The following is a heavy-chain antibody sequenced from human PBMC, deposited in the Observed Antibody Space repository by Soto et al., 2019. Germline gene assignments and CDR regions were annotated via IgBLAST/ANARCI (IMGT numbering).Heavy chain of an antibody. CDR2: ISSDGSSK. Sequence: QVRLVESGGGVVQPGRSLTLSCVASGFMFSNYAMHWIRQAPGKGLEWVALISSDGSSKFYADSVKGRLTISRDNSINTLYLQLNSLRAEETALYYCAGSDSGGINWFDPWGQGTLVIVSS. CDR3: AGSDSGGINWFDP. V-gene: IGHV3-30-3*01. J-gene: IGHJ5*02. CDR1: GFMFSNYA. D-gene: IGHD2-21*02.